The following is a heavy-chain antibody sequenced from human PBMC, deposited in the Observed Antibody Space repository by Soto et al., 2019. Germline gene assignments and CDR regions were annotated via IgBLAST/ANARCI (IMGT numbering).Heavy chain of an antibody. J-gene: IGHJ4*02. Sequence: QVQLVQSGAEVKKPGSSVKVSCKASGGTFSSYAISWVRQAPGQGLEWMGGIIPIFGTANYAQKFQGRVTITADEATSTAYMELSSLRSEDTAVYYCARDLYYGDYLYYFDYWGQGTLVTVSS. CDR1: GGTFSSYA. CDR3: ARDLYYGDYLYYFDY. CDR2: IIPIFGTA. V-gene: IGHV1-69*01. D-gene: IGHD4-17*01.